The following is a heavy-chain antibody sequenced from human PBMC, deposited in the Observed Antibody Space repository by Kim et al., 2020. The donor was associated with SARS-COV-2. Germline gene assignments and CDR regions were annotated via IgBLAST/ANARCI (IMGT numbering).Heavy chain of an antibody. Sequence: SETLSLTCTVSGGSISSGGYYWSWIRQHPGNGLEWIGYIYYSGSTYYNPSLKSRVTISVDTSKNQFSLKLSSVTAADTSVYYCARAREEPEYYFDYWGKGTLVTVSS. CDR1: GGSISSGGYY. CDR3: ARAREEPEYYFDY. V-gene: IGHV4-31*03. J-gene: IGHJ4*02. D-gene: IGHD1-26*01. CDR2: IYYSGST.